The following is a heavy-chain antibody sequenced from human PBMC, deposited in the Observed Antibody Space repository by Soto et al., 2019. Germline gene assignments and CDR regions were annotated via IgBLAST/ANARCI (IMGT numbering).Heavy chain of an antibody. CDR3: ARSMTTVVTLDY. D-gene: IGHD4-17*01. J-gene: IGHJ4*02. Sequence: PSETLSLPCTVFGGYIISSSYHWGWIRKPPGKGLEWIGSIYYSGSTYYNPSLTSRVTISVDTSKNQFSLKLSSVTAADTAVYYCARSMTTVVTLDYWGQGTLVTVPQ. CDR1: GGYIISSSYH. CDR2: IYYSGST. V-gene: IGHV4-39*01.